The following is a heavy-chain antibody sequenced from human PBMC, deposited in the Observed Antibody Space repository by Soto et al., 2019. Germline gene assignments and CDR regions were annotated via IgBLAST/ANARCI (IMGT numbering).Heavy chain of an antibody. J-gene: IGHJ6*02. Sequence: QVQLVQSGAEVKKPGSSVKVSCKASGGTFSSYAISWVRQAPGQGLEWMGGIIPIFGTANYAQKFQGRVTITADESTXXAXMXXSSLRSEDTAVYYCARDYDFWSGYYDNYYYYGMDVWGQGTTVTVSS. CDR1: GGTFSSYA. V-gene: IGHV1-69*12. CDR3: ARDYDFWSGYYDNYYYYGMDV. CDR2: IIPIFGTA. D-gene: IGHD3-3*01.